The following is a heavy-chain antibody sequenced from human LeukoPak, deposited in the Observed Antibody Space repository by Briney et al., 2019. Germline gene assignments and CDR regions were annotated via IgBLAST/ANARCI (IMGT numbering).Heavy chain of an antibody. CDR2: IYHSGST. J-gene: IGHJ3*02. CDR1: GGSISSGGYS. V-gene: IGHV4-30-2*02. Sequence: SQTLSLTCAVSGGSISSGGYSWSWIRQPPGKGLEWIGYIYHSGSTYYNPSLKSRVTISVDTSKNQFSLKLSSVTAADTAVYYCARYSSSWYAFDIWGQGTMVTVSS. CDR3: ARYSSSWYAFDI. D-gene: IGHD6-13*01.